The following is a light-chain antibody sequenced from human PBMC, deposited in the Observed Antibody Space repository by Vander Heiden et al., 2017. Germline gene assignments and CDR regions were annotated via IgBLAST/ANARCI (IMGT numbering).Light chain of an antibody. CDR1: QSISSY. CDR3: ERSYGTPPNT. J-gene: IGKJ2*01. CDR2: AAS. V-gene: IGKV1-39*01. Sequence: DIQMPQSPSSLSASVGDRVTITCRPIQSISSYLNWYQQKPGRDAKLMIYAASSVRSGGPSMWGNSGSGTDFTHTISGLQPEDFATYCGERSYGTPPNTLGQGTQLEVK.